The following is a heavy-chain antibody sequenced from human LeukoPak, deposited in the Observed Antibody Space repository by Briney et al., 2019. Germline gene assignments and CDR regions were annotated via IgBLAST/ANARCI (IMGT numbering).Heavy chain of an antibody. CDR3: ARALGSGWYVDYYYYMDV. CDR1: GGSVSDYY. V-gene: IGHV4-59*02. J-gene: IGHJ6*03. Sequence: SETLSLTCTVSGGSVSDYYWGWIRQSPGKALEWIGYIYYTETSYNPSLKSRVTISVDTSKNQFSLKLSSVTAADTAVYYCARALGSGWYVDYYYYMDVWGKGTTVTISS. CDR2: IYYTET. D-gene: IGHD6-19*01.